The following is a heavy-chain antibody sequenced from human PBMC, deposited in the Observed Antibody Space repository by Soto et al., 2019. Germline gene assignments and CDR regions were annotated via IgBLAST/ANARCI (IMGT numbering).Heavy chain of an antibody. CDR1: GGTFSSYA. CDR2: IIPIFGTA. J-gene: IGHJ6*02. CDR3: ARDKSLSSGYYYSFLRMDV. D-gene: IGHD3-22*01. Sequence: QVQLVQSGAEVKKPGSSVKVSCKASGGTFSSYAISWVRQAPGQGLEWMGGIIPIFGTANYAQKFQGRVTITADESTSTAYMELSSLRSEDTAVYYCARDKSLSSGYYYSFLRMDVWGQGTTVTVSS. V-gene: IGHV1-69*01.